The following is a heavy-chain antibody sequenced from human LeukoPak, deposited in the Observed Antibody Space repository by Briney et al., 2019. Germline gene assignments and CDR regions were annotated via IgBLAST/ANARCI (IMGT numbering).Heavy chain of an antibody. CDR1: GFTFSVTW. V-gene: IGHV3-15*01. J-gene: IGHJ3*02. CDR2: FKSKVAGGTT. D-gene: IGHD1-26*01. Sequence: GGSLRLSCAASGFTFSVTWMSWVRQAPGRGLEWVGRFKSKVAGGTTDYAAPVAGRSTISRDDSKNMLYLQMNSLKTEDTGVYYCTRGAPQEDVFDSWGQGTRVTAAS. CDR3: TRGAPQEDVFDS.